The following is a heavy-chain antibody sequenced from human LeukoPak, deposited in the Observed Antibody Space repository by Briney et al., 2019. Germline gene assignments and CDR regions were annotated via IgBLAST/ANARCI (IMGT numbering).Heavy chain of an antibody. D-gene: IGHD2-2*01. CDR1: GFPVSSNY. V-gene: IGHV3-53*01. Sequence: PGGSLRLSCAASGFPVSSNYMSWVRQAPGKGLEWVSVIYSGGSTYYADSVKGRFTISRDNSKNTLYLQMNSLRAEDTAVYYCARDYCSSTSCYVNYWGQGTLVTVSS. CDR3: ARDYCSSTSCYVNY. J-gene: IGHJ4*02. CDR2: IYSGGST.